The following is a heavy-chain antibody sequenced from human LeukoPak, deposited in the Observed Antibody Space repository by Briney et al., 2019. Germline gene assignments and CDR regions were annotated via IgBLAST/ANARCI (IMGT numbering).Heavy chain of an antibody. J-gene: IGHJ4*02. V-gene: IGHV3-48*03. Sequence: GGSLRLSCAASGFSFSTYEMNWVRQAPGKGLEGVSYISSSGGTIYYADSVKGRFTISRDNAKNSLYIQMNSLRAEDTAVYYCARVAAAGTYYFDSWGQGALVTVSS. CDR2: ISSSGGTI. CDR3: ARVAAAGTYYFDS. D-gene: IGHD6-13*01. CDR1: GFSFSTYE.